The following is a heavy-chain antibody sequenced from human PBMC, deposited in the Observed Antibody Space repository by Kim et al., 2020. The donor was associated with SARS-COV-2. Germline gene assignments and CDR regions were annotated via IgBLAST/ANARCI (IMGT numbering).Heavy chain of an antibody. D-gene: IGHD6-13*01. CDR2: IVVGSGNT. CDR1: GFTFTSSA. Sequence: SVKVSCKASGFTFTSSAVQWVRQARGQRLEWIGWIVVGSGNTNYAQKFQERVTITRDMSTSTAYMELSSLRSEDTAVYYCAAGGPEPVSEAGYWGQGTLVTVSS. CDR3: AAGGPEPVSEAGY. J-gene: IGHJ4*02. V-gene: IGHV1-58*01.